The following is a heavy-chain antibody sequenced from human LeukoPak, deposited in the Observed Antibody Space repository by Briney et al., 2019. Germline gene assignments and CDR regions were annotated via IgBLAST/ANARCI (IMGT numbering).Heavy chain of an antibody. Sequence: GRSLRLSCAASGFTFSSYGMHWVRQAPGKGLEWVAVISYDGSNKYYADSVKGRFTISRDNSKNTLYLQMNSLRAEDTAVYYCAKDHPPYDSVWETSSGMDVGGQGPRVTVPS. V-gene: IGHV3-30*18. CDR2: ISYDGSNK. CDR1: GFTFSSYG. CDR3: AKDHPPYDSVWETSSGMDV. J-gene: IGHJ6*02. D-gene: IGHD3-16*01.